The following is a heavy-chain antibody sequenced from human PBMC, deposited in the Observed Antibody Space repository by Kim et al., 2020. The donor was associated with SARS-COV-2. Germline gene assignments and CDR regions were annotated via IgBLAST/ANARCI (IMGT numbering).Heavy chain of an antibody. D-gene: IGHD4-4*01. V-gene: IGHV3-64D*09. Sequence: NTYYADSVKGRFSISRDNSKNTLYLQISSLRAEDTAVYYCVKGEYSNYINWGQGTLVTVSS. J-gene: IGHJ4*02. CDR3: VKGEYSNYIN. CDR2: NT.